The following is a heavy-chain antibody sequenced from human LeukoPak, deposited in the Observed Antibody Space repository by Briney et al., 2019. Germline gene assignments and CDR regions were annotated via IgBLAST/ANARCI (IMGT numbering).Heavy chain of an antibody. J-gene: IGHJ4*02. D-gene: IGHD1-26*01. CDR1: GDTFRRYA. V-gene: IGHV1-69*10. Sequence: ASVKVSCTGSGDTFRRYAISWVRQAPGQGGERMGGIIPSLDIPKYPQKFQGRDTITAEKATRTDYMEGRRRGDEETAGYMSERSVGGATSPRFDYWGQGTLVTVSS. CDR2: IIPSLDIP. CDR3: ERSVGGATSPRFDY.